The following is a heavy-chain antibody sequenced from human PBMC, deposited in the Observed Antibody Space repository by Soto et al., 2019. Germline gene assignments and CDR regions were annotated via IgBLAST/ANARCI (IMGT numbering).Heavy chain of an antibody. V-gene: IGHV4-30-2*05. CDR2: IYYRGST. CDR1: GGSISSGGYS. CDR3: ARDPARGGGSYLGYFDY. D-gene: IGHD1-26*01. Sequence: SETLSLTCAVSGGSISSGGYSWSWIRQPPGKGLEWIGYIYYRGSTYYNQSLKSRVTISVDTSMNQFSLTLTSVTAADTAVYYCARDPARGGGSYLGYFDYWGQGTPVTVSS. J-gene: IGHJ4*02.